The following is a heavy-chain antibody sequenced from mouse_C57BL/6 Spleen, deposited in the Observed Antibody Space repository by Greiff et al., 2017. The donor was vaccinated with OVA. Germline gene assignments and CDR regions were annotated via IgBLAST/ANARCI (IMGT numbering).Heavy chain of an antibody. CDR1: GFSFNTYA. V-gene: IGHV10-1*01. J-gene: IGHJ4*01. Sequence: DVHLVESGGGLVQPKGSLKLSCAASGFSFNTYAMNWVRQAPGKGLEWVARIRSKSNNYATYYADSVKDRFTISRDDSESMLYLQMNNLKTEDTAMYYCVRHGAGAMDYWGQGTSVTVSS. CDR2: IRSKSNNYAT. CDR3: VRHGAGAMDY.